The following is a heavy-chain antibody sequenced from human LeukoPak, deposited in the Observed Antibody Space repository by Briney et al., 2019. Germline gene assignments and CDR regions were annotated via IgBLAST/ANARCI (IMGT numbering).Heavy chain of an antibody. V-gene: IGHV4-31*03. J-gene: IGHJ4*02. Sequence: KPSETLSLTCTVSGGSISSGGYYWSWIRQHPGKGLEWIGYIYYSGSTYYNPSLKSRVTISVDTSKNQFSLKLSSVTAADTAVYYCARSDNYDSSGYPSANFDYWGQGTLVTVSS. CDR3: ARSDNYDSSGYPSANFDY. CDR2: IYYSGST. CDR1: GGSISSGGYY. D-gene: IGHD3-22*01.